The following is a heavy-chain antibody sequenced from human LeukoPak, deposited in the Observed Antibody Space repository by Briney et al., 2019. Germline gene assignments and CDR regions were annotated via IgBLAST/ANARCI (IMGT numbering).Heavy chain of an antibody. CDR2: IKHRGSN. CDR1: GGSLRGYN. Sequence: PSETLSLTSALSGGSLRGYNSSWVPPPPGERLEWSGEIKHRGSNNYNPSLKSRVTISVDTSKDQFSLKLSSLTAADTAVYYCARGPPNGPNREYGDYVFDYWGQGTLVTVSS. D-gene: IGHD4-17*01. CDR3: ARGPPNGPNREYGDYVFDY. V-gene: IGHV4-34*01. J-gene: IGHJ4*02.